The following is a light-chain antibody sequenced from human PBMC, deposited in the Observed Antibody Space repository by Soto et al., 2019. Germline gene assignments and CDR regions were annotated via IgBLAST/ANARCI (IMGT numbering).Light chain of an antibody. J-gene: IGKJ1*01. CDR2: DAS. V-gene: IGKV1-5*01. CDR1: QSISSW. Sequence: DIQMTQSPSTLSASVGDRVTITCRASQSISSWLAWYQQKPGKAPKLLIYDASSLESGVPSRFSGSGSGTEFTLTISCLQPDDFATYYCQQYNSFWTFGQGIKVDIK. CDR3: QQYNSFWT.